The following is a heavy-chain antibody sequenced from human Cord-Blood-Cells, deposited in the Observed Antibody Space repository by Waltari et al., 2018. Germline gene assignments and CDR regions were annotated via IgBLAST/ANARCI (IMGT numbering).Heavy chain of an antibody. CDR1: GGSISSSSYY. V-gene: IGHV4-39*01. D-gene: IGHD3-3*01. CDR2: IYYSGST. CDR3: ARRNGDFWSGYYAFDI. Sequence: QLQLQESCPGLVKPSETLSLTCTVSGGSISSSSYYWGWIRQPPGKGLEWIGSIYYSGSTYYNPSLKSRVTISVDTSKNQFSRRLGSVAAADTAVYYCARRNGDFWSGYYAFDIWGQGTMVTVSS. J-gene: IGHJ3*02.